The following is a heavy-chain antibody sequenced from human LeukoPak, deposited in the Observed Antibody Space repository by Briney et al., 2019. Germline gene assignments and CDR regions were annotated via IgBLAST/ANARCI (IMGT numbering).Heavy chain of an antibody. CDR1: AGSISSYY. V-gene: IGHV4-59*01. D-gene: IGHD6-13*01. J-gene: IGHJ4*02. Sequence: SETLSLTCTVSAGSISSYYWSWIRQPPGKGLEWIGYISYSGTTNYNPSLKSRVTISVAPSKNQFSLKLRSVTAPDTAVYYCARDRGNYFDYWGLGTLVTVSS. CDR3: ARDRGNYFDY. CDR2: ISYSGTT.